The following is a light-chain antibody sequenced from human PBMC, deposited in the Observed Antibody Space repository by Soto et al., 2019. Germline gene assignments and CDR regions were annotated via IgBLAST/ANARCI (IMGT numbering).Light chain of an antibody. CDR1: SSDVGGDHY. CDR2: DVS. CDR3: SSYSSGSTLVI. V-gene: IGLV2-14*01. Sequence: QSALTQPASVSGSPGQSITISCTGTSSDVGGDHYVSWYQQNPGKAPKLIIFDVSNRPSGVSNRFSGSKSANTASLTISGVQAEDEADYYCSSYSSGSTLVIFGGGTKLTVL. J-gene: IGLJ2*01.